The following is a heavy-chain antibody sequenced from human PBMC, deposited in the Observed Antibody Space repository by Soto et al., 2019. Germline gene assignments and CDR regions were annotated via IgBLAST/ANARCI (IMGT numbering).Heavy chain of an antibody. CDR2: IYYSGST. CDR1: GGYIRSSIYY. CDR3: ARGPHGPALEGELSPIPFDY. J-gene: IGHJ4*02. V-gene: IGHV4-39*07. D-gene: IGHD3-16*02. Sequence: SEPLSLTCTVSGGYIRSSIYYWGWIRQPPGKGLEWIGSIYYSGSTYYNPSLKSRVTISVDTSKNQFSLKLSSVTAADTAVYYCARGPHGPALEGELSPIPFDYWGQGTLVTVSS.